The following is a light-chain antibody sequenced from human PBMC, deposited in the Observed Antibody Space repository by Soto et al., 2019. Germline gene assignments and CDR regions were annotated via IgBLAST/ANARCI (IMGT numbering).Light chain of an antibody. CDR3: QAYGSRLSGSPYG. CDR2: GNS. V-gene: IGLV1-40*01. CDR1: SSNIGAGYD. J-gene: IGLJ1*01. Sequence: QSVLTQPPSVSGAPGQRVTISCTGSSSNIGAGYDVHWYQQLPGTAPKLLIYGNSNRPSGVPDRFSGSKSGTSASLAITGLQAEDGADYYCQAYGSRLSGSPYGFGTGTKVTVL.